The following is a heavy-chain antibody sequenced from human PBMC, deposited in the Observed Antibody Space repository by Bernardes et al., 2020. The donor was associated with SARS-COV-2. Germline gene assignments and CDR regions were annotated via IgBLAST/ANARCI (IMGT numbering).Heavy chain of an antibody. CDR2: IYTSGNT. V-gene: IGHV4-4*07. CDR1: GGSMRSYY. CDR3: AREDRPVLFPH. D-gene: IGHD3-3*01. Sequence: SETLSLTCIVSGGSMRSYYWSWIRQPAGRGLEWIGRIYTSGNTNYNPSLKSRLTMSIDTSKNQFSLILSSVTAADTALYFCAREDRPVLFPHWGQGTVVIVSS. J-gene: IGHJ4*02.